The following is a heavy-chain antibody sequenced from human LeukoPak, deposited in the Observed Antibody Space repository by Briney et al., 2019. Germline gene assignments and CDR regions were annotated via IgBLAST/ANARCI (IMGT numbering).Heavy chain of an antibody. Sequence: SETLSLTCTVSGGSISSYYWSWIRQPPGKGLEWIGYIYYSGSTNYNPSLKSRVTISVDTSKNQFSLKLSSVTAADTAVYYCARHRAHDFWSGCNAPNDAFDIWGQGTMVTVSS. CDR1: GGSISSYY. J-gene: IGHJ3*02. D-gene: IGHD3-3*01. CDR2: IYYSGST. CDR3: ARHRAHDFWSGCNAPNDAFDI. V-gene: IGHV4-59*08.